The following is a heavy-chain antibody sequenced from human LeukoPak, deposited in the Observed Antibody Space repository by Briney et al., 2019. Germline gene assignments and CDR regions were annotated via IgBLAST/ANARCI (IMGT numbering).Heavy chain of an antibody. CDR3: ASPARWSGYWAYYFDY. V-gene: IGHV4-39*01. J-gene: IGHJ4*02. CDR1: GGSISSSSYY. Sequence: PSETLSLTCTVSGGSISSSSYYWGWIRQPPGKVLEWIGSIYYSGSTYYNPSLKSRVTISVDTSKNQFSLKLSSVTAADTAVYYCASPARWSGYWAYYFDYWGQGTLVTVSS. D-gene: IGHD3-3*01. CDR2: IYYSGST.